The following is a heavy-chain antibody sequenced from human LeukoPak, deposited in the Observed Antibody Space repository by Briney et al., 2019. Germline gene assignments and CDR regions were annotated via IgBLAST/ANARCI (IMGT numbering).Heavy chain of an antibody. CDR3: ARDQGLLVVAGRFGY. J-gene: IGHJ4*02. D-gene: IGHD6-19*01. CDR2: IWYDASNG. V-gene: IGHV3-33*01. CDR1: GFTFSSHG. Sequence: GGSLRLSCAASGFTFSSHGMHWVRQAPGKGLEWVAVIWYDASNGFCADSVKGRFTISRDNSKNTLFMQMNSLRAEDTAVYYCARDQGLLVVAGRFGYWGQGTLVTVSS.